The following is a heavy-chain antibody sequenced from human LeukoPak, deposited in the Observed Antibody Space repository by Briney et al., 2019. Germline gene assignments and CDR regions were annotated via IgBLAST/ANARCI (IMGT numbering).Heavy chain of an antibody. V-gene: IGHV4-34*01. J-gene: IGHJ5*02. D-gene: IGHD2-2*01. Sequence: GSLRHSCAASGFTFSDYYMSWIREPPGKGLEWIGEINHSRSTNYNPSLKSRVTISVDTSKNQFSLKLSSVTAADTAVYYCARGREVVPGAIPGYSSSRGWFDPWGQGTLVTVSS. CDR1: GFTFSDYY. CDR2: INHSRST. CDR3: ARGREVVPGAIPGYSSSRGWFDP.